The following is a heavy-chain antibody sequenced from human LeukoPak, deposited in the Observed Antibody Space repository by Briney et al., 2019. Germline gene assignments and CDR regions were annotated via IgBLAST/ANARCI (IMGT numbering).Heavy chain of an antibody. CDR2: ISPYNGNT. CDR1: GYTFTSYG. J-gene: IGHJ4*02. D-gene: IGHD1-26*01. Sequence: ASVKVSCKASGYTFTSYGISWVRQAPGQGIEWMGWISPYNGNTNYVQNLQGRVTMTTDTSTRTAYVELRGLRSDDTAVYYCARGGTTTWVGSFDYWGQGSLVTVSS. CDR3: ARGGTTTWVGSFDY. V-gene: IGHV1-18*01.